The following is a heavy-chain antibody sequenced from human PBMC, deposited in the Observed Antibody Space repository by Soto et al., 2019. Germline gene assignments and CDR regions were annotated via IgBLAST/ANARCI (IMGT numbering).Heavy chain of an antibody. CDR3: ATWSYSNDAFDI. J-gene: IGHJ3*02. CDR1: GFTFSSYS. D-gene: IGHD1-26*01. Sequence: EVQLVESGGGLVKPGGSLRLSCAASGFTFSSYSMNWVRQAPGKGLEWVSSISSSSSYIYYADSVKGRFTISRDNAKNSLYLQMNSLRAEDTAVYYCATWSYSNDAFDIWGQGTMVTVSS. CDR2: ISSSSSYI. V-gene: IGHV3-21*01.